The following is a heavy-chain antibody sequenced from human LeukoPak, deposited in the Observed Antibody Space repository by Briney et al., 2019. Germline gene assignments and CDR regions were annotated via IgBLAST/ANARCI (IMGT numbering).Heavy chain of an antibody. J-gene: IGHJ4*02. CDR3: ARHEGNSGYYFDY. CDR2: IYPGDSDT. CDR1: GYRFTSYW. Sequence: GESLKISCKGSGYRFTSYWIGWVRQMPGKGLEWMGIIYPGDSDTRYSPSFQGQVTISADKSISAAYLQWSSLKASDTAMYYCARHEGNSGYYFDYWGQGTLVTVSS. V-gene: IGHV5-51*01. D-gene: IGHD4-23*01.